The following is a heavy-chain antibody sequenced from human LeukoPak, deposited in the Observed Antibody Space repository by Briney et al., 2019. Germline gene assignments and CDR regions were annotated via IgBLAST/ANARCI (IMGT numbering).Heavy chain of an antibody. CDR3: ARDGATRGGRYSDY. Sequence: PSETLSLTCTVSGGSISSYYWSWIRQPPGKGLEWIGYIYYSGSTNYNPSLKSRVTISVDTSKNQFSLKLSSVTAADTAVYYCARDGATRGGRYSDYWGQGTLVTVSS. V-gene: IGHV4-59*01. D-gene: IGHD3-9*01. CDR2: IYYSGST. CDR1: GGSISSYY. J-gene: IGHJ4*02.